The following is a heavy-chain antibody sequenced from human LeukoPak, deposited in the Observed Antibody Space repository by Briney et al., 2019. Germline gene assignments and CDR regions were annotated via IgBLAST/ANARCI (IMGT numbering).Heavy chain of an antibody. CDR3: AKPTYYYDSSGHDAFDI. CDR1: GFTFSSYG. V-gene: IGHV3-30*18. Sequence: GGSLRLSCAASGFTFSSYGMHWVRQAPGKGLEWVAVISYDGSNKYYADSVKGRFTISRDNSKNTLYLQMNSLRAEDTAVYYCAKPTYYYDSSGHDAFDIWGQGTMVTVSS. J-gene: IGHJ3*02. CDR2: ISYDGSNK. D-gene: IGHD3-22*01.